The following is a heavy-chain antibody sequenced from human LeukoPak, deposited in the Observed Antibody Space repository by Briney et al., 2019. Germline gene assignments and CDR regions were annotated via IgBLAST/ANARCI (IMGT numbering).Heavy chain of an antibody. CDR2: ISAYNGNT. J-gene: IGHJ6*02. D-gene: IGHD4-11*01. V-gene: IGHV1-18*04. CDR3: ATYNYYYYGMDV. Sequence: ASVKVSCKASGYTFTGYYMHWVRQAPGQGLEWMGWISAYNGNTNYAQKLQGRVTMTTDTSTSTAYMELRSLRSDDTAVYYCATYNYYYYGMDVWGQGTTVTVSS. CDR1: GYTFTGYY.